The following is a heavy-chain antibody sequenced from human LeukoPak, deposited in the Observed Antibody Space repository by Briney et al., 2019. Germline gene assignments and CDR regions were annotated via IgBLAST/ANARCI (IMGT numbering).Heavy chain of an antibody. CDR3: AKDREDFGGHFDY. D-gene: IGHD3-10*01. J-gene: IGHJ4*02. CDR1: GFTFDDYT. V-gene: IGHV3-43*01. Sequence: GGSLRLSCAASGFTFDDYTMHWVRQAPGKGLEWVSLISWDGGSTYYADSVKGRFTISRDNSKNTLYLQMNSLRAEDTAVYYCAKDREDFGGHFDYWGQGTLVTVSS. CDR2: ISWDGGST.